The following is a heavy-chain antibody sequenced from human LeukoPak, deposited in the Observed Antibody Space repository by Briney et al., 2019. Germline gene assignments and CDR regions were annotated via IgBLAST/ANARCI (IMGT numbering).Heavy chain of an antibody. Sequence: SETQSLTCTVSGGSISITSYYWAWIRQPPGKGLEWIASVYFDGSTYYTPSLKSRLTISVDTSRNQFSLKVSSVTAADAAVYYCARHSVSGADDYWGQGTLVTVSS. CDR2: VYFDGST. CDR1: GGSISITSYY. CDR3: ARHSVSGADDY. V-gene: IGHV4-39*01. J-gene: IGHJ4*02. D-gene: IGHD6-19*01.